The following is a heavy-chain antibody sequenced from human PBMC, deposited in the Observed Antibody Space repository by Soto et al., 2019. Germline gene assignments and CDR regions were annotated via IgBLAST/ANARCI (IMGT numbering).Heavy chain of an antibody. CDR2: IIPIFGTA. J-gene: IGHJ3*01. Sequence: SSVKVSCKASGYPFTKYAISWVRQAPGQGLEWMGGIIPIFGTANYAQKFQGRVTITADESTSTAYMELSSLRSEDTAVYYCARHLGHGCSYMRAFDFWCQGIMFSVS. CDR1: GYPFTKYA. D-gene: IGHD5-18*01. CDR3: ARHLGHGCSYMRAFDF. V-gene: IGHV1-69*13.